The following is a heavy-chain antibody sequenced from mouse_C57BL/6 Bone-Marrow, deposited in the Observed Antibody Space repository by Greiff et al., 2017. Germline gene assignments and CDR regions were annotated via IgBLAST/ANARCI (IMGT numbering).Heavy chain of an antibody. D-gene: IGHD1-1*01. CDR1: GYAFSSSW. Sequence: QVQLKESGPELVKPGASVKISCKASGYAFSSSWMNWVKQRPGKGLEWIGRIYPGDGDTNYNGKFKGKATLTADKSSSTAYMQLSSLTSEDSAVYFCARLLRFYGYYAMDYWGQGTSVTVSS. J-gene: IGHJ4*01. CDR3: ARLLRFYGYYAMDY. V-gene: IGHV1-82*01. CDR2: IYPGDGDT.